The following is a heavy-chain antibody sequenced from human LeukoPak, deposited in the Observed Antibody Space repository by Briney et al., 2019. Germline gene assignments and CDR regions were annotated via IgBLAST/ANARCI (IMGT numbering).Heavy chain of an antibody. Sequence: GGSLRLSCAASGFTFSSYSMNWVRQAPGKGLEWVSYISSSSSTIYYADPVKGRFTISRDNAKNSLYLQMNSLRAVDTAVYYCAKDDGWVQYANWGQGTLVTVSS. CDR1: GFTFSSYS. CDR3: AKDDGWVQYAN. J-gene: IGHJ4*02. V-gene: IGHV3-48*01. CDR2: ISSSSSTI. D-gene: IGHD5-24*01.